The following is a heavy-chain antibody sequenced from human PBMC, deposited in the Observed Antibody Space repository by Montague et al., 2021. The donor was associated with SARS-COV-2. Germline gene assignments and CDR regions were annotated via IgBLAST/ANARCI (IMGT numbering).Heavy chain of an antibody. CDR3: ATDRTADDYDDYETEGDCYYGGMDV. V-gene: IGHV4-61*08. CDR2: IYYSGTT. D-gene: IGHD4-17*01. Sequence: SETLSLTCTVSGGSVTSGGYYWSWLRQPPGKGLEWIGNIYYSGTTNYNPSLKSRVTISVDTSKNPLSLTLISVTAADTAVYYCATDRTADDYDDYETEGDCYYGGMDVWGQGTTVTVSS. J-gene: IGHJ6*02. CDR1: GGSVTSGGYY.